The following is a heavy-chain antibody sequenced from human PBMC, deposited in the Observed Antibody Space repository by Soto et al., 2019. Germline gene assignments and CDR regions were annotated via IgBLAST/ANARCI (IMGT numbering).Heavy chain of an antibody. CDR3: ATPGRGDCAGDCYPDY. CDR2: INPKSGGT. Sequence: VQLVQSGAEVKKPGASLKVSCKASGYTFTAYYMHWVRQAPGQGLEWMGWINPKSGGTNYAQKFQGWLTRTRDPATRAVYMDLARLTSDATAVYDFATPGRGDCAGDCYPDYWGQGTLVTVAS. J-gene: IGHJ4*02. V-gene: IGHV1-2*04. CDR1: GYTFTAYY. D-gene: IGHD2-21*02.